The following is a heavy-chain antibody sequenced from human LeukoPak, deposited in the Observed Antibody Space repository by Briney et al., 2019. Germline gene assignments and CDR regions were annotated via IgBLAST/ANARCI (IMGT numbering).Heavy chain of an antibody. D-gene: IGHD3-22*01. J-gene: IGHJ4*02. CDR2: IIPIFGTA. Sequence: GASVKVSCKASGGTFSSYAISWVRQAPGQGLEWMGGIIPIFGTANYAQKFQGRVTITADESTSTAYMELSSLRSEDTAVYYCARGTVGGHYYDSSGYEPNDYWGREPWSPSPQ. V-gene: IGHV1-69*13. CDR1: GGTFSSYA. CDR3: ARGTVGGHYYDSSGYEPNDY.